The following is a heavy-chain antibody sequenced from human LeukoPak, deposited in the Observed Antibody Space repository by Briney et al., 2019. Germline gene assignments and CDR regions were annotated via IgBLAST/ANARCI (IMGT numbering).Heavy chain of an antibody. D-gene: IGHD6-6*01. V-gene: IGHV1-2*02. J-gene: IGHJ5*02. CDR3: ARAAARPNNWFDP. Sequence: ASVKVSCKASGYTFTGYYIHWERQTPGQGPEWMGWFNPNSGSTYYAQNFQGRVSMTRDTSISTAYMELSRLTSDDTAVYYCARAAARPNNWFDPWGQGTLVTVSS. CDR1: GYTFTGYY. CDR2: FNPNSGST.